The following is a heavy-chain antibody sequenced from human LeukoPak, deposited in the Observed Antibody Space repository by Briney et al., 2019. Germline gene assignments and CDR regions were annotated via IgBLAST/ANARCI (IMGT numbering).Heavy chain of an antibody. D-gene: IGHD3-16*02. CDR2: ISGSGGST. Sequence: GGSLRLSCAASGFTFSSYAMSWVRQAPGKGLEWVSAISGSGGSTYYADSVKGRFTISRDNSKNTLYLQMNSLRAEDTAVYYCATGSGELSFLFASYDAFDIWGQGTMVTVSS. CDR3: ATGSGELSFLFASYDAFDI. V-gene: IGHV3-23*01. J-gene: IGHJ3*02. CDR1: GFTFSSYA.